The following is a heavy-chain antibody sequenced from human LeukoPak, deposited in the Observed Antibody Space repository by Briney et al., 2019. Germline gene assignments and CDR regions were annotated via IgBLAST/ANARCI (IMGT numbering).Heavy chain of an antibody. V-gene: IGHV1-2*02. CDR1: GCTFTSYG. J-gene: IGHJ5*02. D-gene: IGHD4-17*01. Sequence: ASVKDSCKASGCTFTSYGISWVRPAPGQGLEWMGWINPTIGETNSAQKFQGSVTITEDTSISTAYMEVSRLRSDDTAVYNCARDPHDDSDLTAPNWFDPWGQGTLVTVSS. CDR2: INPTIGET. CDR3: ARDPHDDSDLTAPNWFDP.